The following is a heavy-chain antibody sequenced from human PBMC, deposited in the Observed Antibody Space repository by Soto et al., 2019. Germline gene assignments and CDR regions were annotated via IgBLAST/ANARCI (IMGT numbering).Heavy chain of an antibody. CDR2: IDHDGPT. V-gene: IGHV3-74*01. CDR3: VRDSHGDY. Sequence: EVQLAESGGGLVQPGGSLRLSCAGSGFIFSNYWMHWVRQAPGKGLEWVARIDHDGPTDYADSVRGRFTISRDNAENTLYLQMNSLRPEDTAVYYCVRDSHGDYWGQGTLVTVSS. J-gene: IGHJ4*02. CDR1: GFIFSNYW.